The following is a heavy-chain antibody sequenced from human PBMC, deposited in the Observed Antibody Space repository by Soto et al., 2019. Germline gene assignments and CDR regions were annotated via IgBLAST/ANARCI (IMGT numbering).Heavy chain of an antibody. D-gene: IGHD3-10*01. J-gene: IGHJ2*01. CDR2: ISYEGSAT. CDR1: GFAFSRYG. V-gene: IGHV3-30*03. Sequence: QVQLVESGGGVGQPGSSLRLSCEASGFAFSRYGMHWVRQTADKGLEWMAGISYEGSATYYAHAMKGRFIISRDNSKNALYLHLTSLTTDDTVMYFCAMETLGEALSYWYFDLWGRGTLVTVSP. CDR3: AMETLGEALSYWYFDL.